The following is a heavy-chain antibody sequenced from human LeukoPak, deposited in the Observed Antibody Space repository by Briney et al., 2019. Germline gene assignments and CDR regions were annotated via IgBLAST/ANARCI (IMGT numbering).Heavy chain of an antibody. D-gene: IGHD3-3*01. CDR3: ARGVGPYLEWLLYFDY. CDR1: NYSISSGYY. J-gene: IGHJ4*02. CDR2: IYHSGST. V-gene: IGHV4-38-2*02. Sequence: KPSETLSLTCTVSNYSISSGYYWGWVRQPPGKGLEWIGGIYHSGSTNYNPSLKSRVTISVDTSKNQFSLKLSSVTAADTAVYYCARGVGPYLEWLLYFDYWGQGTLVTASS.